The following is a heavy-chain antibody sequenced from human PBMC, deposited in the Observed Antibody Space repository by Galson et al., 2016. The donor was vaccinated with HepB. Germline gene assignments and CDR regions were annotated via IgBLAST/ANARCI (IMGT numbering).Heavy chain of an antibody. CDR1: GASISSSNW. J-gene: IGHJ4*02. Sequence: SETLSLTCAVSGASISSSNWWSWVRQPPGKELEWVGEIYHSGTTNCNPSLKSRLTLSVDKSKNQFSLKLTSVTAADTAVYYGARLGWNGGGVDYWGQGTLVTVSS. V-gene: IGHV4-4*02. D-gene: IGHD1-1*01. CDR2: IYHSGTT. CDR3: ARLGWNGGGVDY.